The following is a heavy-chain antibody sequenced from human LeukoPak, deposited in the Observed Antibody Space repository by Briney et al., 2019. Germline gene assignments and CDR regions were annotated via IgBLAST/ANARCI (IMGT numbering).Heavy chain of an antibody. CDR1: GFTFSSYG. Sequence: PGGSLRLSCAATGFTFSSYGMHWVRQAPGKGLEWVAVIWYDGSNKYYADSVKGRFTTSRDNSKTTLYLQMNSLRAEDTAVYYCAREGAYYDSSGYYFDYWGQGTLVTVSS. J-gene: IGHJ4*02. V-gene: IGHV3-33*01. CDR3: AREGAYYDSSGYYFDY. CDR2: IWYDGSNK. D-gene: IGHD3-22*01.